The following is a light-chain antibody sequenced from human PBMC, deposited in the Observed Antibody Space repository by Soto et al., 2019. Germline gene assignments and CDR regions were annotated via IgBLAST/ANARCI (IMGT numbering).Light chain of an antibody. CDR1: SSNIGAGYD. J-gene: IGLJ2*01. Sequence: QSVLTQPPSVSGAPGQRVTISCTGSSSNIGAGYDVHWYQQLPGTAPKLLIYGNSNRPSGVPDRFSGSKSGTSASLAITGLQAEDEADYYCQSYYSSLSGSTVFGGGTKVTVL. CDR2: GNS. V-gene: IGLV1-40*01. CDR3: QSYYSSLSGSTV.